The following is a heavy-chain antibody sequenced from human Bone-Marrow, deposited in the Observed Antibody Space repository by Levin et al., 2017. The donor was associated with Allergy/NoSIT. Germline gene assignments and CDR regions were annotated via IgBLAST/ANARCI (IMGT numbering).Heavy chain of an antibody. CDR3: APKEATGWGYYDY. D-gene: IGHD6-19*01. Sequence: SGPTLVKPTQTLTLTCTFSGFSFSSNGVGVAWVRQPPGKALEWLAIIYGNDDKRYRPSLRSRLTISKDTSKNQVVLTMTTMDPVDTGNYYCAPKEATGWGYYDYWGPGTLVTVSS. V-gene: IGHV2-5*01. CDR2: IYGNDDK. CDR1: GFSFSSNGVG. J-gene: IGHJ4*02.